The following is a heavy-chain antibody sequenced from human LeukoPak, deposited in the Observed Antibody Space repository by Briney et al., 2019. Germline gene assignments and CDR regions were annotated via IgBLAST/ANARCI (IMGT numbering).Heavy chain of an antibody. CDR3: ARSEYYYDSSGYPPFDY. V-gene: IGHV1-69*04. J-gene: IGHJ4*02. D-gene: IGHD3-22*01. CDR1: GGTFSSYA. Sequence: SVKVSCKASGGTFSSYAISWVRQAPGQGLEWMGRIIPILGIANYAQKFQGRVTITADKSTSTAYMELSSLRSEDTAVYCCARSEYYYDSSGYPPFDYWGQGTLVTVSS. CDR2: IIPILGIA.